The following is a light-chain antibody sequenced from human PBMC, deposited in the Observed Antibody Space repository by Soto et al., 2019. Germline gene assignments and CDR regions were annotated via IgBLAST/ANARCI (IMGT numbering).Light chain of an antibody. CDR1: SSNIGSKT. J-gene: IGLJ1*01. Sequence: QSVLTQPPSASGTPGQRVTISCSGSSSNIGSKTVNWYQQLPGTVPKLLIYNSYQRPSGVPDRFSGSKSGTSASLAIGGFEFGDEADYYCAAWDATLNVYFFGTGTKVTVL. V-gene: IGLV1-44*01. CDR2: NSY. CDR3: AAWDATLNVYF.